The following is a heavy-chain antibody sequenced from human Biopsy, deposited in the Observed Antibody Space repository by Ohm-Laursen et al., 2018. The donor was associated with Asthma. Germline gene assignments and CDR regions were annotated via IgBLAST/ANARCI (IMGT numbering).Heavy chain of an antibody. CDR2: INPSGGST. CDR1: GYPFIGYH. CDR3: ARAGALIVGATMGY. V-gene: IGHV1-46*01. Sequence: SVKVSCNASGYPFIGYHIHWMRQAPGQGLEWMGIINPSGGSTSYAQKFQGRVTMTRDTSTSTVYMELSSLRSEDAAVYYCARAGALIVGATMGYWGQGTLVTVSS. D-gene: IGHD1-26*01. J-gene: IGHJ4*02.